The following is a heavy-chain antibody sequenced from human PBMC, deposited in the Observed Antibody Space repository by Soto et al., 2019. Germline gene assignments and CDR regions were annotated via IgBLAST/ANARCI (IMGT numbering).Heavy chain of an antibody. Sequence: ASVKVSCKVSGYTLTELSMHWVRQAPGKGLEWMGGFDPEDGETIYAQKFQGRVTMTEDTSTDTAYMELSSLRSEDTAVYYCATSFLLWFGEPKNWFDPWGQGTLVTVSS. CDR3: ATSFLLWFGEPKNWFDP. V-gene: IGHV1-24*01. J-gene: IGHJ5*02. D-gene: IGHD3-10*01. CDR1: GYTLTELS. CDR2: FDPEDGET.